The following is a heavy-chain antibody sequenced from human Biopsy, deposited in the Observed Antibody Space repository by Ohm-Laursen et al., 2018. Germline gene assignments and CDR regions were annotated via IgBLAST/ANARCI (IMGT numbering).Heavy chain of an antibody. CDR2: IISMVGTP. V-gene: IGHV1-69*08. Sequence: SSANASCNASAYSFGDHRIHWVRQAPGQGLEWMGWIISMVGTPKYAQKFQGRATITVDKSTSTAYLDLSSLKSEDTAVYYCARDKTVLNYYFASDVWGQGTTVTVSS. CDR1: AYSFGDHR. D-gene: IGHD2/OR15-2a*01. CDR3: ARDKTVLNYYFASDV. J-gene: IGHJ6*01.